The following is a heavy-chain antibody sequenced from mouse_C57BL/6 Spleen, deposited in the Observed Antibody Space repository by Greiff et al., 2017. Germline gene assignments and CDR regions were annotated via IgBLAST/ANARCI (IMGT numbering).Heavy chain of an antibody. CDR3: ARRNYGNYVGYAMDY. CDR2: IYPGSGNT. D-gene: IGHD2-1*01. CDR1: GYTFTDYY. J-gene: IGHJ4*01. V-gene: IGHV1-76*01. Sequence: VQLQQSGAELVRPGASVKLSCKASGYTFTDYYINWVKQRPGQGLEWIARIYPGSGNTYYNEKFKGKATLTAEKSSSTAYMQLSSLTSEDSAVYFCARRNYGNYVGYAMDYWGQGTSVTVSS.